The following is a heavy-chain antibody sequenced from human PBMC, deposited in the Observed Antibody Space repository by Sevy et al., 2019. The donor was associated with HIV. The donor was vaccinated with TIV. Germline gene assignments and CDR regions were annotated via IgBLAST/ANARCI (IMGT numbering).Heavy chain of an antibody. CDR2: IYYSGST. V-gene: IGHV4-39*01. CDR3: ARPKVGATDAFDI. D-gene: IGHD1-26*01. CDR1: GGSISSSSYY. J-gene: IGHJ3*02. Sequence: SETLSLTCTVSGGSISSSSYYWGWIRQPPGKGLEWIGSIYYSGSTYYNPSLKSRVTIPVDTSKNQFSLKLSSVTAADTAVYYCARPKVGATDAFDIWGQGTMVTVSS.